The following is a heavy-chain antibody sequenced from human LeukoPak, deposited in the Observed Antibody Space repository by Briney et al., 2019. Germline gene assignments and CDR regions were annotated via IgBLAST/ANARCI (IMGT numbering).Heavy chain of an antibody. CDR3: ARSRTSFGVVRWYFDY. V-gene: IGHV3-66*02. CDR2: IYSGGST. Sequence: GGSLRLSCAASGFTVSSNYRSWVRQAPGKGLEWVSVIYSGGSTYYADSVKGRFTISRDNSKNTLSLQMNSLRAEDTAVYYCARSRTSFGVVRWYFDYWGQGTLVTVSS. J-gene: IGHJ4*02. CDR1: GFTVSSNY. D-gene: IGHD3-3*01.